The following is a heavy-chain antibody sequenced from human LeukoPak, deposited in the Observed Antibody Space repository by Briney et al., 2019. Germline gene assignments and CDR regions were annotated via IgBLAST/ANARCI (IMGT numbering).Heavy chain of an antibody. CDR1: GFTFDDYA. D-gene: IGHD5-18*01. J-gene: IGHJ6*03. V-gene: IGHV3-9*01. Sequence: GRSLRLSCAASGFTFDDYAMHWVRQAPGKGLEWVSGISWNSGSIGYADSVKGRFTISRDNSKNTLYLQMNSLRAEDTAVYYCAKTAMVTRRGYYYMDVWGKGTTVTVSS. CDR2: ISWNSGSI. CDR3: AKTAMVTRRGYYYMDV.